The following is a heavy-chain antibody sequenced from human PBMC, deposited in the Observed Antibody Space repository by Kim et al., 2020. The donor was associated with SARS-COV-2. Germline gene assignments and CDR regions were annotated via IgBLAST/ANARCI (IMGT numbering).Heavy chain of an antibody. CDR1: GGSFSGYY. J-gene: IGHJ4*02. CDR2: INHSGST. Sequence: SETLSLTCAVYGGSFSGYYWSWIRQPPGKGLEWIGEINHSGSTNYNPSLKSRVTISVDTSKNQFSLKLSSVTAADTAVYYCARASTYCGGDCYFDYWGQG. CDR3: ARASTYCGGDCYFDY. V-gene: IGHV4-34*01. D-gene: IGHD2-21*02.